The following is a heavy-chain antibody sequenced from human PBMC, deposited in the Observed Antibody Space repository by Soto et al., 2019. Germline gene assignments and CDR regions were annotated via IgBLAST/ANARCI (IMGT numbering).Heavy chain of an antibody. Sequence: SQTLSLTCAISGDSVSSNSAAWNWIRQSPSRGLEWLGRTYYRSKWYNDYAVSVKSRITINPDTSKNQFSLQLNSVTPEDTAVYYCARVHSSAWYGYYYYGMDVWGQGTTVTVSS. V-gene: IGHV6-1*01. J-gene: IGHJ6*02. CDR3: ARVHSSAWYGYYYYGMDV. D-gene: IGHD6-19*01. CDR1: GDSVSSNSAA. CDR2: TYYRSKWYN.